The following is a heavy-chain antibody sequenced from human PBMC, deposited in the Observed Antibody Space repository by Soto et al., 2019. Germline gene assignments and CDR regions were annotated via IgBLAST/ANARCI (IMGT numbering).Heavy chain of an antibody. CDR3: AKDLWQVGGDYGLGAFDI. Sequence: EVQLLESGGGLVQPGGSLRLSCAASGFTFSSYAMSWVRQAPGKGLEWVSAISGSGGSTYYADSVKGRFTISRDNSKNTLYLQMNSLRAEDTAVYYCAKDLWQVGGDYGLGAFDIWGQGTMVTVSS. CDR2: ISGSGGST. D-gene: IGHD4-17*01. V-gene: IGHV3-23*01. J-gene: IGHJ3*02. CDR1: GFTFSSYA.